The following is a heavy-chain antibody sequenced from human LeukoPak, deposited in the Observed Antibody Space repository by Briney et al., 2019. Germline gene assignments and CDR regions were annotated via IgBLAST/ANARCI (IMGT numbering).Heavy chain of an antibody. Sequence: SETLSLTCTVSGGSISSGDYYWSRIPQPPGKGLEWIGYIYYSGSTYYNPSLKSRVTISVDTSKNQFSLKLSSVTAADTAVYYCAGATTSTFDYWGQGTLVTVSS. D-gene: IGHD1-26*01. CDR1: GGSISSGDYY. J-gene: IGHJ4*02. CDR2: IYYSGST. V-gene: IGHV4-30-4*08. CDR3: AGATTSTFDY.